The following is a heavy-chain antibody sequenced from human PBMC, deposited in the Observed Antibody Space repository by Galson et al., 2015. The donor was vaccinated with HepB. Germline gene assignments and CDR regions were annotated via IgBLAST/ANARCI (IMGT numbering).Heavy chain of an antibody. CDR1: GDSVSSTSAV. J-gene: IGHJ3*01. V-gene: IGHV6-1*01. Sequence: CAISGDSVSSTSAVWNWVRQSPSRGLEWLGRTWYRSKWYYEFAVSVESRITINPDTSKNQFSLRLSSVTAADTAVYYCARDKGCRGTTCYHDAFVLWGQGTVVTVSS. CDR2: TWYRSKWYY. D-gene: IGHD2-2*01. CDR3: ARDKGCRGTTCYHDAFVL.